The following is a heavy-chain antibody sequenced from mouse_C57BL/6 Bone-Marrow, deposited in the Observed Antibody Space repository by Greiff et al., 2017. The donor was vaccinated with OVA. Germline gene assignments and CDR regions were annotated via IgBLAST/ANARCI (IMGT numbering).Heavy chain of an antibody. CDR3: ARHGYYGSREGYYFDY. V-gene: IGHV5-6*02. D-gene: IGHD1-1*01. CDR2: ISSGGSYT. J-gene: IGHJ2*01. CDR1: GFTFSSYG. Sequence: EVKVEESGGDLVKPGGSLKLSCAASGFTFSSYGMSWVRQTPDKRLEWVATISSGGSYTYYPDSVKGRFTISRDNAKNTLYLQMSGLKSEDTAMYYCARHGYYGSREGYYFDYWGQGTTLTVSS.